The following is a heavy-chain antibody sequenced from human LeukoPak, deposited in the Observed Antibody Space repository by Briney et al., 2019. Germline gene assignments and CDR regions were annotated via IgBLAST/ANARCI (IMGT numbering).Heavy chain of an antibody. J-gene: IGHJ4*02. CDR3: AREMYGDYGFDY. D-gene: IGHD4-17*01. CDR1: GFTFSRYN. CDR2: ISSSSTYI. V-gene: IGHV3-21*01. Sequence: GGSLRLSCAASGFTFSRYNMNWVRQAPGKGLEWVSSISSSSTYIYYVDSVQGRCTISRDNAKNSLSLQMNSLRAEDTAVYFCAREMYGDYGFDYWGQGTLVTVSS.